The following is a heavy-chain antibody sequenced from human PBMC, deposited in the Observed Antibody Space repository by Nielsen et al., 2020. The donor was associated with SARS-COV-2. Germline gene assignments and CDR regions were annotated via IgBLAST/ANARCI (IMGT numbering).Heavy chain of an antibody. CDR3: ARGIAGDTVFGAFGEPYFDF. V-gene: IGHV4-31*03. CDR2: IYHSGST. CDR1: GGSISSGGYY. D-gene: IGHD3-3*01. J-gene: IGHJ4*02. Sequence: SETLSLTCTVSGGSISSGGYYWTWIRQHLGKGLEWIGHIYHSGSTFYNPSLKSRVNISVDTSKNQFSLKLTSATAADTAIYYCARGIAGDTVFGAFGEPYFDFWGQGILVTVSS.